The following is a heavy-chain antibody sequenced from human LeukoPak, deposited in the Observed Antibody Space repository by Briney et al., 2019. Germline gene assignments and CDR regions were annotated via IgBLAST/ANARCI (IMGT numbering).Heavy chain of an antibody. CDR1: GFSLSNYW. V-gene: IGHV3-7*05. J-gene: IGHJ6*02. CDR2: IKHDGSEK. Sequence: QPGGSLRLSCAASGFSLSNYWMTWVRQAPGKGLEWVANIKHDGSEKYYVDSVKGRFTISRDNAKNSVYLQMNSLRAEDTVVYYCAISPSPVDVWGQGTTVTVSS. CDR3: AISPSPVDV.